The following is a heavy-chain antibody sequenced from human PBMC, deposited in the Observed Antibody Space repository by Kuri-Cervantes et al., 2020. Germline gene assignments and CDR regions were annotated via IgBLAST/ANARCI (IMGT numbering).Heavy chain of an antibody. V-gene: IGHV3-7*01. J-gene: IGHJ4*02. CDR2: IKQDGSEK. CDR3: ASRRWVPRRLGFGY. D-gene: IGHD1-1*01. CDR1: GFNFRSSG. Sequence: GGSLRLSCAASGFNFRSSGMNWVRQAPGKGLEWVANIKQDGSEKYYVDSVKGRFTISRDNAKNSLYLQMNSLRAEDTAVYYCASRRWVPRRLGFGYWGQGTLVTVSS.